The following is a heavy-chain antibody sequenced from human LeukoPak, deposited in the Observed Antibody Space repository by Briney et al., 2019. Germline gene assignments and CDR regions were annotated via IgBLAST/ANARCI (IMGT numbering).Heavy chain of an antibody. Sequence: QPGGSLRLSCAASGFTFSSYGMHWVRQAPGKGLEWVAVISYDGSNKYYADSVKGRFTISRDNSKNTLYLQMNSLRAEDTAVYYCARMEGDRSEWYFDLWGRGTLVTVSS. CDR2: ISYDGSNK. J-gene: IGHJ2*01. CDR3: ARMEGDRSEWYFDL. CDR1: GFTFSSYG. V-gene: IGHV3-30*03. D-gene: IGHD2-21*02.